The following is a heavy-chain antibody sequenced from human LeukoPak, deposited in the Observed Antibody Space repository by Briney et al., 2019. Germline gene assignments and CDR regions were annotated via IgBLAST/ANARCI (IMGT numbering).Heavy chain of an antibody. J-gene: IGHJ5*02. Sequence: GGSLRLSCVASGFTFDDYGMTWVRQAPGQGLEWVPFINWNGGSPGYADSVRGRFTISRDNAKNTLNLQMNSLRAEDTAVYYCARDLGQYYDTSDNWFDPWGQGTLVTVSS. CDR3: ARDLGQYYDTSDNWFDP. CDR1: GFTFDDYG. D-gene: IGHD3-22*01. CDR2: INWNGGSP. V-gene: IGHV3-20*04.